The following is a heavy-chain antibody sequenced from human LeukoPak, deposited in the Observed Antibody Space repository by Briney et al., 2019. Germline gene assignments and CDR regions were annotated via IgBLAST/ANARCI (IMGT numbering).Heavy chain of an antibody. CDR3: ARRPPGEWFGESGGWFDP. J-gene: IGHJ5*02. Sequence: SETLSLTCTVSGGSISSYYWSWIRQPPGKGLEWIGYIYYSGSTNYNPSPKSRVTISVDTSKNQFSLKLSSVTAADTAVYYCARRPPGEWFGESGGWFDPWGQGTLVTVSS. CDR1: GGSISSYY. CDR2: IYYSGST. D-gene: IGHD3-10*01. V-gene: IGHV4-59*08.